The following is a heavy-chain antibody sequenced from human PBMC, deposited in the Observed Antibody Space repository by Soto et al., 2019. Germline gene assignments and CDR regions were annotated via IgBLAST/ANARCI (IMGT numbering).Heavy chain of an antibody. CDR1: GGSMSRYY. J-gene: IGHJ5*02. Sequence: LSLTCTVSGGSMSRYYWTWIRQPPGKGLEWIGNIHYTGSTNYNPSLKSRVTILLGTSTSQFSLKVSSVTAADTAVYYCARDLTISSTDGPLDPWGHGTLVTVSS. CDR2: IHYTGST. D-gene: IGHD1-1*01. CDR3: ARDLTISSTDGPLDP. V-gene: IGHV4-59*01.